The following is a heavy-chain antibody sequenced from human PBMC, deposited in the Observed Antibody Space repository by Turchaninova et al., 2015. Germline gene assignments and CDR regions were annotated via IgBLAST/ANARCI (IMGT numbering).Heavy chain of an antibody. J-gene: IGHJ4*02. Sequence: QVHLQESGPGLVQPSGTLSLTCAVSCGSISSSNWWSWVRHPPGNGLEWCGGIYHGGGTTYNPSLIRRVTISVDKSKNQFSLNRSSVTAADTAVYYCARVDHYETFFDYWGQGTLVTVSS. CDR3: ARVDHYETFFDY. CDR1: CGSISSSNW. V-gene: IGHV4-4*02. CDR2: IYHGGGT. D-gene: IGHD4-17*01.